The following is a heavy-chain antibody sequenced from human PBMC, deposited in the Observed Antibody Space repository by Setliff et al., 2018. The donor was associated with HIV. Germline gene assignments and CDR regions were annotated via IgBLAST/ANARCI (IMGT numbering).Heavy chain of an antibody. CDR1: GFTFTNYS. CDR3: AKGALGYCSGTSCYPFDY. J-gene: IGHJ4*02. D-gene: IGHD2-15*01. Sequence: PGGSLRLSCSASGFTFTNYSMNWVRQPPGKGLEWVSSISSTSAYTYYADSVKGRFTISRDNANSSLYLQMNSLRAEDTAVYYCAKGALGYCSGTSCYPFDYWAQGTLVTVSS. CDR2: ISSTSAYT. V-gene: IGHV3-21*04.